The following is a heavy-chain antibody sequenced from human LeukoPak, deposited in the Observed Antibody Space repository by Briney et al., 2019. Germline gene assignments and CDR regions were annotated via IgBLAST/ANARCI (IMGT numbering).Heavy chain of an antibody. CDR3: ARENGSGSSWFDP. CDR1: GGSISSSSYY. J-gene: IGHJ5*02. Sequence: SETLSLTCTVSGGSISSSSYYWGWIRQPPGKGLEWIGSIYYSGSTYYNPSLKSRVTISVDTSKNQFSLKLSSVTAADTAVYYCARENGSGSSWFDPWGQGTLVTVSS. CDR2: IYYSGST. V-gene: IGHV4-39*07. D-gene: IGHD3-10*01.